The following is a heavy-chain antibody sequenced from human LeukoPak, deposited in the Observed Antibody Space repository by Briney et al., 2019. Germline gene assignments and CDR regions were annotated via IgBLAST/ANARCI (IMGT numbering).Heavy chain of an antibody. CDR2: LYWNDDK. Sequence: SGPTLVNPTQTLTLTCTFSGFSLSTSGVGVGWIRQPPGKALEWLALLYWNDDKRYSPSLKSRLTITKDTSKNQEVLTMTNMDPVDTATYYCAHRVYTSGIGYFDYWGQGTLVTVSS. J-gene: IGHJ4*02. V-gene: IGHV2-5*01. CDR3: AHRVYTSGIGYFDY. CDR1: GFSLSTSGVG. D-gene: IGHD3-10*01.